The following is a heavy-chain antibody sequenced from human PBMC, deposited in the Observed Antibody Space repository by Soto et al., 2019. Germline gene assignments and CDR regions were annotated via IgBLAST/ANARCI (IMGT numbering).Heavy chain of an antibody. V-gene: IGHV1-69*13. CDR2: IIPIFGTA. Sequence: SVKVSCKASGGTFSSYAISWVRQAPGQGLEWMGGIIPIFGTASYAQKFQGRVTITADESTSTAYMELSSLRSEDTAVYYCAIYYGDHEYYFDYWGQGTLVTVSS. CDR3: AIYYGDHEYYFDY. J-gene: IGHJ4*02. D-gene: IGHD4-17*01. CDR1: GGTFSSYA.